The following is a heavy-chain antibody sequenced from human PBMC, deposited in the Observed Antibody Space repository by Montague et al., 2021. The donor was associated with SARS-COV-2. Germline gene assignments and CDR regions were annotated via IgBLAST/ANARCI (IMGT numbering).Heavy chain of an antibody. D-gene: IGHD3-16*02. V-gene: IGHV2-5*02. Sequence: PALVKPTQTLTLTCSFSGFSLSTGGVGVDWIRQSPGKGLEWLGVIFWDDEKRYNPTLKTRLTISKGTSQNQVVITLTDMGPADTATYFCAHQYYDYVWGSYRQDYFDYWGQGTPVTVSS. CDR3: AHQYYDYVWGSYRQDYFDY. CDR2: IFWDDEK. J-gene: IGHJ4*02. CDR1: GFSLSTGGVG.